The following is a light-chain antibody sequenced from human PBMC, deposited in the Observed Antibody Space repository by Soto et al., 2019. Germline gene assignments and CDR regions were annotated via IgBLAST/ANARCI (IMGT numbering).Light chain of an antibody. CDR3: QQYYSTPS. V-gene: IGKV4-1*01. CDR2: WAS. Sequence: DIVMTQSPDSLAVSLGERATINCKSSQSVLYSSNNKNYLAWYQQKSGQPPKLLIYWASTRESGVPDRFSGSGSGTDFTLTISSLQAEDVAVYYSQQYYSTPSFGGGTKVEIK. CDR1: QSVLYSSNNKNY. J-gene: IGKJ4*01.